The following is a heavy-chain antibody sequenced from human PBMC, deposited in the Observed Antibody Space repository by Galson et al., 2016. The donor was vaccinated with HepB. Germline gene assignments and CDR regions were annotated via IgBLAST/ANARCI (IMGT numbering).Heavy chain of an antibody. J-gene: IGHJ4*02. D-gene: IGHD6-19*01. CDR1: GFSLSTSGMC. CDR3: ARMSIAVAGTLIGIDY. V-gene: IGHV2-70*11. Sequence: PALVKPTQTLTLTCTFFGFSLSTSGMCVSWIRQPPGKALEWLARIDWDDDKYYSTSLKTRLTISKDTSKNQVVLTMTNMDPVDTATYYCARMSIAVAGTLIGIDYWGQGTLVTVSS. CDR2: IDWDDDK.